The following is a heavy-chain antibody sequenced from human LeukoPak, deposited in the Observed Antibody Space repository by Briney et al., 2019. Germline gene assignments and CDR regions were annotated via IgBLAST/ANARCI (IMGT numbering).Heavy chain of an antibody. J-gene: IGHJ4*02. CDR2: IIPIFGTA. Sequence: ASVKVSCKASGGTFSSYAISWVRQAPGQGLEWMGGIIPIFGTANYAQKFQGRVTITADEPTSTAYMELSSLRSEDTAVYYCARDRRHYYDGSGYPSDYWGQGTLVTVSS. V-gene: IGHV1-69*13. D-gene: IGHD3-22*01. CDR3: ARDRRHYYDGSGYPSDY. CDR1: GGTFSSYA.